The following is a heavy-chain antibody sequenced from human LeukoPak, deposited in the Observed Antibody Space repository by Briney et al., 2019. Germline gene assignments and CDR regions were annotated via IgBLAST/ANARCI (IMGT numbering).Heavy chain of an antibody. V-gene: IGHV1-8*03. CDR2: MNPNSGNT. Sequence: ASVKVSCKASGYTFTSYDINWVRQATGQGLEWMGWMNPNSGNTGYAQKFQGRVTITRNTSISTAYMELSSLRSEDTAVYYCASTWEPELPHDAFDIWGQGTMVTVPS. J-gene: IGHJ3*02. CDR1: GYTFTSYD. D-gene: IGHD1-26*01. CDR3: ASTWEPELPHDAFDI.